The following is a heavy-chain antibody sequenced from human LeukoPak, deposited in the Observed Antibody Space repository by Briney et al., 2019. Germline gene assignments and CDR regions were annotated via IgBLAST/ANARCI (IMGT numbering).Heavy chain of an antibody. V-gene: IGHV3-53*01. CDR1: GLTVSSSY. J-gene: IGHJ3*02. CDR2: IYNDGST. CDR3: ARNILFAFDI. Sequence: PGGSLRLSCAASGLTVSSSYMGWVRQAPGKGLEWVSIIYNDGSTYYTDSMKGRFTISRDNSKNTLYLQVNSLRAEDTAMYYWARNILFAFDIWGQGTVVTVSS. D-gene: IGHD2/OR15-2a*01.